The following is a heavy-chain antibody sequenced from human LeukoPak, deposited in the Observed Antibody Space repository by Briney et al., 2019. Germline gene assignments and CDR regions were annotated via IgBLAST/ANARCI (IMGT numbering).Heavy chain of an antibody. CDR3: ARLTGRYCFDY. CDR2: IHHSGST. CDR1: GYSISSGYY. V-gene: IGHV4-38-2*01. Sequence: ASETLSLTCAVPGYSISSGYYWGWIRQPPGKGLEWIGTIHHSGSTYYNSSLESRVTISKDTSKNQFSLRLSSVTAADTAVYFCARLTGRYCFDYWGQGTLVTVAS. D-gene: IGHD3-9*01. J-gene: IGHJ4*02.